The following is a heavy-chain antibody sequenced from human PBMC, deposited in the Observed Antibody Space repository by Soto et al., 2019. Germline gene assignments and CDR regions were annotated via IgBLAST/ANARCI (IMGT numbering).Heavy chain of an antibody. J-gene: IGHJ4*02. CDR2: IKSKTDGGTT. D-gene: IGHD6-19*01. V-gene: IGHV3-15*01. CDR3: TTESSDSGWSLFDY. CDR1: GCTFSNAW. Sequence: GTLVLACAASGCTFSNAWMSWVRQAPGKGLEWVGLIKSKTDGGTTDYAAPVKGRFTISRDDSKNTLYLQMNSLKTEDTDVYYCTTESSDSGWSLFDYWGQGTLVTVYS.